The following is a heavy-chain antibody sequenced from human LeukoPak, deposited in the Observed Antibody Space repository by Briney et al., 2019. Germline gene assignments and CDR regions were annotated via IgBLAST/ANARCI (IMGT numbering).Heavy chain of an antibody. Sequence: ETSETLSLTCTVSGGSISSGDYYWSWIRQPPGKGLEWIGYIYYSGSTYYNPSLKSRVTISVDTSKNQFSLKLSSVTAADTAVYYCARAGSSPSWTWELLAYDYWGQGTLVTVSS. CDR2: IYYSGST. D-gene: IGHD1-26*01. V-gene: IGHV4-30-4*01. CDR3: ARAGSSPSWTWELLAYDY. CDR1: GGSISSGDYY. J-gene: IGHJ4*02.